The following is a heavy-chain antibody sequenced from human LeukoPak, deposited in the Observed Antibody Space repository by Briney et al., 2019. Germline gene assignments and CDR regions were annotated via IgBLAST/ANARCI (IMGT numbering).Heavy chain of an antibody. D-gene: IGHD3/OR15-3a*01. V-gene: IGHV4-59*13. CDR3: ARVDSPHAFDV. Sequence: SETLSLTCTVSGGSIGPYSWSWIRQPPGKGLDWIGYIYHSGTTNYNPSLQSRVTISVDMSKRQFSLSLSSVTAADTAVYYCARVDSPHAFDVWGQGTMVTVSS. CDR2: IYHSGTT. J-gene: IGHJ3*01. CDR1: GGSIGPYS.